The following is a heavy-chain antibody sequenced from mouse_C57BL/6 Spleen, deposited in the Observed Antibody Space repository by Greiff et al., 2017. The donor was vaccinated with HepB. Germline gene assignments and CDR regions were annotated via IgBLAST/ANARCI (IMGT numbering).Heavy chain of an antibody. Sequence: VKLQESGPGLVQPSQSLSITCTVSGFSLTSYGVHWVRQSPGKGLEWLGVIWSGGSTDYNAAFISRLSISKDNSKSQVFFKMNSLQADDTAIYYCARNEGREYYYAMDYWGQGTSVTVSS. CDR2: IWSGGST. CDR3: ARNEGREYYYAMDY. V-gene: IGHV2-2*01. CDR1: GFSLTSYG. J-gene: IGHJ4*01.